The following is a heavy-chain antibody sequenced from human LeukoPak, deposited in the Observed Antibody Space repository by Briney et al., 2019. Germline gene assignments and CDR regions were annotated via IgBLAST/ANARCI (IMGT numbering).Heavy chain of an antibody. D-gene: IGHD2-15*01. CDR1: GFTFSSYA. Sequence: GALRLSCAASGFTFSSYAMHWVRQAPGKGLEWVAVISYDGSNKYYADSVKGRFTISRDSSKNTLYLQMNSLRAEDTAVYYCARSRPRKYCSGGSCYSNYFDYWGQGTLVTVSS. CDR2: ISYDGSNK. J-gene: IGHJ4*02. V-gene: IGHV3-30*04. CDR3: ARSRPRKYCSGGSCYSNYFDY.